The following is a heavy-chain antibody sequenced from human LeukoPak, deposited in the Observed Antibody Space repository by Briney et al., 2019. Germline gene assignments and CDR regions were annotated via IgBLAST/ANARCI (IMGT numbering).Heavy chain of an antibody. J-gene: IGHJ2*01. D-gene: IGHD3-22*01. V-gene: IGHV4-30-2*01. CDR2: IYHSGST. Sequence: PSQTLSLTCAVSGGSISSGGYSWSWIRQPPGKGLEWIGYIYHSGSTYYNPSLKSRVTISADRSKNQFSLKLSSVTAADTAVYYCARLRGITMIVVRDWYFDLWGRGTLVTVSS. CDR1: GGSISSGGYS. CDR3: ARLRGITMIVVRDWYFDL.